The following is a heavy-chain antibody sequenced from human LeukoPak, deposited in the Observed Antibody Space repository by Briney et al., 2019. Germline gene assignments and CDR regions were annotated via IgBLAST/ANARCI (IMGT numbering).Heavy chain of an antibody. CDR2: IYYSGTT. Sequence: SETLSLTCTVSGDSVISSSYYWGWIRQPPGKGLEWIGSIYYSGTTYYSPSLKSRDTISVDTSKNQFSLKLSSVTATDTAVYYCAGHYNTWEYIDYWGQGTLVTVSS. CDR1: GDSVISSSYY. D-gene: IGHD3-10*01. J-gene: IGHJ4*02. V-gene: IGHV4-39*01. CDR3: AGHYNTWEYIDY.